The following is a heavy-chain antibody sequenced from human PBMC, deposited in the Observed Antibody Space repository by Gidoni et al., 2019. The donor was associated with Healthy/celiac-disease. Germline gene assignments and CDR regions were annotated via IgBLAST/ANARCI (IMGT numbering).Heavy chain of an antibody. CDR2: IYTSGST. CDR3: ARTGIDIAARRGPAGYYYGMDV. D-gene: IGHD6-6*01. J-gene: IGHJ6*02. CDR1: GGSISRGSYY. Sequence: QVQLQESGPGLVKPSQTLSLTCTVSGGSISRGSYYWSWIRQPAGKGLEWIGRIYTSGSTNYNPSLKSRVTMSVDTSKNQFSLKLSSVTAADTAVYYCARTGIDIAARRGPAGYYYGMDVWGQGTTVTVSS. V-gene: IGHV4-61*02.